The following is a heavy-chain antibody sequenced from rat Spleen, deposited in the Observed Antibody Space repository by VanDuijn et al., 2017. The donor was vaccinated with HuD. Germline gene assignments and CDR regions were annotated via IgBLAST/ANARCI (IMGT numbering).Heavy chain of an antibody. CDR3: ARHAGYYSGDYVMDA. CDR2: ITTGGGHN. CDR1: GLTFSHYY. D-gene: IGHD1-1*01. Sequence: EVQLVESGGGLVQPGRSMKLSCAASGLTFSHYYMAWVRQAPTKGLEWVASITTGGGHNYYRDSVKGRFTISRDNAKSTLYLQMDSLRSEDTATYYCARHAGYYSGDYVMDAWGQGASVTVSS. V-gene: IGHV5-25*01. J-gene: IGHJ4*01.